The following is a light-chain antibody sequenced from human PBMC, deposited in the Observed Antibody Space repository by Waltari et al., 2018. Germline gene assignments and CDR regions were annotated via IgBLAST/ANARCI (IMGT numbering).Light chain of an antibody. CDR2: DNN. V-gene: IGLV1-51*01. Sequence: QSVLPPPPSVSAAPGQKVTISRSGSSAHVGNHYVSCYQQLPGTAPKLLIYDNNKRPSGIPDRFSGSKSGTSATLGITGLQTGDEADYYCGTWDSSLSAYVVFGGGTKLTVL. CDR3: GTWDSSLSAYVV. CDR1: SAHVGNHY. J-gene: IGLJ2*01.